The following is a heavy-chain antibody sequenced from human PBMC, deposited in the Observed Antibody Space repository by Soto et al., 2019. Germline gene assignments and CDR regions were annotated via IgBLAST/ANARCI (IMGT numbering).Heavy chain of an antibody. J-gene: IGHJ5*02. V-gene: IGHV1-69*04. CDR1: GGTFSSYS. CDR2: IIPILGIA. CDR3: ARERAAAGSNWFDP. D-gene: IGHD6-13*01. Sequence: GASVKVSCKASGGTFSSYSINWVRQAPGQGLEWMGRIIPILGIANYAQKFQGRVTITADKATTAAYMELSSLRSEDTAVYYCARERAAAGSNWFDPWGQGTQVTVSS.